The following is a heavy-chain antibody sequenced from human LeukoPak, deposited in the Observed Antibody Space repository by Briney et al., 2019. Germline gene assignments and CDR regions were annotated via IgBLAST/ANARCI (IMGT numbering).Heavy chain of an antibody. CDR2: ISSSSSYI. CDR3: AKVVGGWYYFDY. V-gene: IGHV3-21*01. D-gene: IGHD6-19*01. Sequence: GGSLRLSCAASGFTFSSYSMNWVRQAPGKGLEWVSSISSSSSYIYYADSVKGRFTISRDNAKNTLYLQMNSLRAEDTAVYYCAKVVGGWYYFDYWGQGTLVTVSS. CDR1: GFTFSSYS. J-gene: IGHJ4*02.